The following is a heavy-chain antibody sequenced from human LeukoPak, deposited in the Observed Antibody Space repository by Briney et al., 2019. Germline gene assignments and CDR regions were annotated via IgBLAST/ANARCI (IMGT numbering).Heavy chain of an antibody. CDR3: AKQLAIHPGTTGFDY. D-gene: IGHD2-21*01. CDR2: ISGSGGST. V-gene: IGHV3-23*01. Sequence: GGSLRLSCAASGFTFSSYAMSWVRQAPGKGLEWVSAISGSGGSTYYADSVKGRFTISRDNSKNALYLQMNSLRAEDTAVYYCAKQLAIHPGTTGFDYWGQGTMVTVSS. CDR1: GFTFSSYA. J-gene: IGHJ4*02.